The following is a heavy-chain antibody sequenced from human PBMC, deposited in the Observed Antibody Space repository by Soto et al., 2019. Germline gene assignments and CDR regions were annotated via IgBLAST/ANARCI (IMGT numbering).Heavy chain of an antibody. D-gene: IGHD3-22*01. V-gene: IGHV3-30*18. CDR1: GFTFSSYG. Sequence: GGSLRLSCAASGFTFSSYGMHWVRQAPGKGLEWVAVISYDGSNKYYADSVKGRFTISRDNSKNTLYLQMNSLRAEDTAVYYCAKSIGGYYHYGMDVWGQGTTVTVSS. CDR2: ISYDGSNK. CDR3: AKSIGGYYHYGMDV. J-gene: IGHJ6*02.